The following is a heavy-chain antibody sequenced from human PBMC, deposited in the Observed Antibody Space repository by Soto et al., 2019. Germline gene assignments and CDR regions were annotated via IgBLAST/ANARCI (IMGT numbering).Heavy chain of an antibody. Sequence: ASVKVSCKASGYTFTSYAMHWVRQAPGQRLEWMGWINAGNGNTKYSQKFQGRVTISRDTSASTAYMELSSLRSEDTAVYYCARDPSYYGMDVWGQGTTVTVSS. CDR2: INAGNGNT. CDR1: GYTFTSYA. V-gene: IGHV1-3*01. CDR3: ARDPSYYGMDV. J-gene: IGHJ6*02.